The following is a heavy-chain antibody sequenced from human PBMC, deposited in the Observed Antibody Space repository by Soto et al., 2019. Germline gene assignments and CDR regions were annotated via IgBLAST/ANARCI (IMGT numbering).Heavy chain of an antibody. CDR3: ARHDIVVVPAAHFDY. V-gene: IGHV4-39*01. CDR2: IYYSGST. J-gene: IGHJ4*02. Sequence: QLQLQESGPGLVKPSETLSLTCTVSGGSISSSSYYWGWIRQPPGKGLEWIGSIYYSGSTYYNPSLKSRVPLSVDTSKNQFSLKLSSVTAADTAVYYCARHDIVVVPAAHFDYWGQGTLVTVSS. CDR1: GGSISSSSYY. D-gene: IGHD2-2*01.